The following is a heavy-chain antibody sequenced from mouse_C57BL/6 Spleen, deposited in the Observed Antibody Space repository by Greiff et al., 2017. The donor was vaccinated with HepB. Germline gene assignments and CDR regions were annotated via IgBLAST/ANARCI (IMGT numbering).Heavy chain of an antibody. CDR3: ARNRITTVVRGYFDY. Sequence: QVQLQQPGAELVMPGASVKLSCKASGYTFTSYWMHWVKQRPGQGLEWIGEIDPSDSYTNYNQKFKGKSTLTVDKSSSTAYMQLSSLTSEDSAVYYCARNRITTVVRGYFDYWGQGTTLTVSS. CDR1: GYTFTSYW. D-gene: IGHD1-1*01. CDR2: IDPSDSYT. J-gene: IGHJ2*01. V-gene: IGHV1-69*01.